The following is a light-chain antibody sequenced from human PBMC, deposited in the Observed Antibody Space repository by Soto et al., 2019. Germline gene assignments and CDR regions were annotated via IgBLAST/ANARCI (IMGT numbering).Light chain of an antibody. CDR2: SNN. CDR1: SFNIGGNT. V-gene: IGLV1-44*01. CDR3: AALDDSLNGVV. J-gene: IGLJ2*01. Sequence: QSVLTQPPSASGTPGQRVTISCSGSSFNIGGNTVNWYQQVTGTAPKLLINSNNQRPSGVPDRFSGSKSGTSASLAISGLQSEDEADYYCAALDDSLNGVVFGGGTKLTVL.